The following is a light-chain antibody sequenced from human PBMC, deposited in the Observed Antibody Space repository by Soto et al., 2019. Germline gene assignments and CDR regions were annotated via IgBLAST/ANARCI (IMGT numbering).Light chain of an antibody. CDR3: SSYTSSTTLGV. V-gene: IGLV2-14*01. J-gene: IGLJ1*01. Sequence: QSALTQTASVSGSPGQSITISCTGTSSDVGGYNLVSWYQQHPGKAPKLMIYDVNNRPSGVSNRFSGSKSGNTASLTISGLQAEDEADYYCSSYTSSTTLGVFGTGTKVTVL. CDR2: DVN. CDR1: SSDVGGYNL.